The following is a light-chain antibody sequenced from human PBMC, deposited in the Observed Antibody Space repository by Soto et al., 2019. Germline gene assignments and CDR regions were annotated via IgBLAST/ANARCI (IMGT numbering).Light chain of an antibody. Sequence: EIVLTQSPGTLSLSPGERATLSCRASQSLTTRYLAWYQHIAGQAPRLLVYGASSRATGTPDRFSGSGSGTDFTLTISGLEPEDFATYYCQQYDNMPLTFGGGTKLEIK. CDR2: GAS. J-gene: IGKJ4*01. CDR1: QSLTTRY. V-gene: IGKV3-20*01. CDR3: QQYDNMPLT.